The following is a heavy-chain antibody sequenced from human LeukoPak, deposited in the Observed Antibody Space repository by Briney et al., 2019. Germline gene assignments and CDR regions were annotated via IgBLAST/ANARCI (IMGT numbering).Heavy chain of an antibody. Sequence: GGSLRLSCAASGFTFRGFLKSWVRQAPGKGLEWVSSISGSGGSTYQADSVKGRFTISRDNSKNTLYLQMNGLRAEDTAVYYCAKDRRGNAPRGAFDIWGQGTMVTVSS. D-gene: IGHD1-1*01. CDR3: AKDRRGNAPRGAFDI. CDR1: GFTFRGFL. J-gene: IGHJ3*02. V-gene: IGHV3-23*01. CDR2: ISGSGGST.